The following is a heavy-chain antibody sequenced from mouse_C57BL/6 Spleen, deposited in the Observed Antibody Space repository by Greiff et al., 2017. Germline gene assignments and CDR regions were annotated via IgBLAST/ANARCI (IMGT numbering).Heavy chain of an antibody. V-gene: IGHV1-52*01. Sequence: QVQLQQPGAELVRPGSSVKLSCKASGYTFTSYWMHWVKQRPIQGLEWIGNIDPSDSETHYNQKFKDKATLTVDKSSSTAYMQLSSLTSEDSAVYYCARSYYGSSLYAMYYWGQGPSVTVSS. CDR1: GYTFTSYW. J-gene: IGHJ4*01. CDR3: ARSYYGSSLYAMYY. D-gene: IGHD1-1*01. CDR2: IDPSDSET.